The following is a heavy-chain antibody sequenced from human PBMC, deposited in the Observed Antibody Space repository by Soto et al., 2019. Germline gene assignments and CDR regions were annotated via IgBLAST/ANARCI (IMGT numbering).Heavy chain of an antibody. D-gene: IGHD2-15*01. Sequence: VGSLRLSCAASGFAFSGHTMNWVRQAPGKGLEWVAYIGNTLDTIYYADSVKGRFIISRDDAMKSVFLHMSSLRDDDTDVYYCARGDCSGGSCYGIDVWGRGTTVTVSS. CDR1: GFAFSGHT. V-gene: IGHV3-48*02. CDR2: IGNTLDTI. CDR3: ARGDCSGGSCYGIDV. J-gene: IGHJ6*02.